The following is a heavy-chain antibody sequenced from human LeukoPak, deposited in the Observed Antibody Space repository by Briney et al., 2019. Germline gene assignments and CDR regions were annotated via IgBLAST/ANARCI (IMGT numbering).Heavy chain of an antibody. D-gene: IGHD3-22*01. J-gene: IGHJ3*02. Sequence: SETLSLTCTVSGGSIRSSSYNWGWIRQPPGKGLEWIGIIHYTGTTYYNPSLKSRVTISVDKSKNQFSLKLSSVTAEDTAVYYCAKDGGPNYDSSGYYTDDAFDIWGQGTMVTVSS. CDR2: IHYTGTT. V-gene: IGHV4-39*07. CDR3: AKDGGPNYDSSGYYTDDAFDI. CDR1: GGSIRSSSYN.